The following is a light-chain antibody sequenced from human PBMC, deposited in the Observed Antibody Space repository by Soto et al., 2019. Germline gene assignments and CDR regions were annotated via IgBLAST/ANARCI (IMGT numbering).Light chain of an antibody. J-gene: IGLJ3*02. CDR3: SSYTRSNTLV. CDR1: SSDVGAYDY. Sequence: QSVLTQPASVSGSPGQSITISCTGTSSDVGAYDYVSWYQQYPGKAPKLMIYDVTNRPSGVSNRFSGSRSGNTASLTISGLQAEDEADYYCSSYTRSNTLVFGGGTKLTVL. CDR2: DVT. V-gene: IGLV2-14*01.